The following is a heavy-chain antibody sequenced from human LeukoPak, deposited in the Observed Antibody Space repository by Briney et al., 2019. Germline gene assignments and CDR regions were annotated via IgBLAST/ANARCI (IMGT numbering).Heavy chain of an antibody. CDR3: ARGLGVAAAGHDY. CDR1: GGSFTDYF. CDR2: INHSGST. Sequence: SETLSLTCDVFGGSFTDYFWTWIRQSPGKGLEWIGEINHSGSTNYNPSLKSRVTISVDTSKNQFSLKLSSVTAADTAVYYCARGLGVAAAGHDYWGQGTLVTVSS. D-gene: IGHD6-13*01. V-gene: IGHV4-34*01. J-gene: IGHJ4*02.